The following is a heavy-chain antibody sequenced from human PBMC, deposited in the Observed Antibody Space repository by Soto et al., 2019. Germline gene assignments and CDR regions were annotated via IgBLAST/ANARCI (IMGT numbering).Heavy chain of an antibody. V-gene: IGHV3-11*05. CDR3: ARDHHRYSGYDYVDY. CDR2: ISSSSSYT. Sequence: GESLRLSCAASGCTFSDYYMSWIRQAPGKGLEWVSYISSSSSYTNYADSVKGRFTISRDNAKNSLYLQMNSLRAEDTAVYYCARDHHRYSGYDYVDYWGLGTLVTVSS. D-gene: IGHD5-12*01. J-gene: IGHJ4*02. CDR1: GCTFSDYY.